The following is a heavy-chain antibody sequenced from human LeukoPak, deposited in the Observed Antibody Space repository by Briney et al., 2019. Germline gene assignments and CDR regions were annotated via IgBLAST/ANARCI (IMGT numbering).Heavy chain of an antibody. CDR2: ISSNSGTYI. CDR1: GFTFTSCS. CDR3: TRLTSGWPDF. Sequence: GGSLRLSCAASGFTFTSCSMNWVRQAPGKGLEWVSAISSNSGTYIYYADSVKGRFTIARDNAKSSVYLQMHSLRAEDTGVYYCTRLTSGWPDFWGQGTLVTVSS. D-gene: IGHD6-19*01. J-gene: IGHJ4*02. V-gene: IGHV3-21*01.